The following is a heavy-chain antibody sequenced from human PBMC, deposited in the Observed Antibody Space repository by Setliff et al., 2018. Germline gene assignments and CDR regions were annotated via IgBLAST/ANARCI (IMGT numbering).Heavy chain of an antibody. CDR1: GGSIRNYN. CDR2: IYYSRST. J-gene: IGHJ6*02. CDR3: ARDEGSSYFYGMDV. V-gene: IGHV4-59*01. D-gene: IGHD6-13*01. Sequence: SETLSLTCSVSGGSIRNYNWIRRTAGKGLEWIGYIYYSRSTNYNPSLKSRVTISVDTSKNQFSLKLSSVTAADTAVYYCARDEGSSYFYGMDVWGQGTTVTVSS.